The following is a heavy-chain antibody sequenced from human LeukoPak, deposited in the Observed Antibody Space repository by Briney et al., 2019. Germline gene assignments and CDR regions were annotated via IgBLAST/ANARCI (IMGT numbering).Heavy chain of an antibody. CDR2: TYYRSKWSN. CDR3: ARQYLGGFDY. D-gene: IGHD3-16*01. V-gene: IGHV6-1*01. CDR1: GVSVSSKSAA. Sequence: SQTLSLTCAISGVSVSSKSAAWNWVRQSPSRGLEWLGRTYYRSKWSNDYAISVKSRITINPDTSKNQFSLQLNSVTPEDTALYYCARQYLGGFDYWGQGTLITVSS. J-gene: IGHJ4*02.